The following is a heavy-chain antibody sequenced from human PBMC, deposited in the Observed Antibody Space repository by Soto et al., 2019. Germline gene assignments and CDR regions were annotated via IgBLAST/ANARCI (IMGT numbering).Heavy chain of an antibody. CDR3: ARAIGHGSGSYYTTKELDY. CDR2: IYYSGST. CDR1: GGSISSGGYY. Sequence: SETLSLTCTVSGGSISSGGYYWSWIRQHPGKGLEWIGYIYYSGSTYYNPSLKSRVTISVDTSKNQFSLKLSSVTAADTAVYYCARAIGHGSGSYYTTKELDYWGQGTLVTVSS. J-gene: IGHJ4*02. V-gene: IGHV4-31*03. D-gene: IGHD3-10*01.